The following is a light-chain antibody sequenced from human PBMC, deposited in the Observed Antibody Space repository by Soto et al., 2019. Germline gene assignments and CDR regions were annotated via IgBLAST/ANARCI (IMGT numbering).Light chain of an antibody. J-gene: IGKJ3*01. CDR3: QQYGSSPLT. CDR2: GAS. V-gene: IGKV3-20*01. Sequence: LSPGERATXSCRAXQXIRSXFFAWYQQKPGQAPRLIIYGASSRATGIPDRFSGSGSGTDFTLTISRLEPEDFAVYYCQQYGSSPLTFGPGTKVDIK. CDR1: QXIRSXF.